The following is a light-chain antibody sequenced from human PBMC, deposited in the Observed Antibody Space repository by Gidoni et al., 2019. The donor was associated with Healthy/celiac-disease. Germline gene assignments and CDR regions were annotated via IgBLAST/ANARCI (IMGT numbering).Light chain of an antibody. CDR1: QSISSY. CDR3: QQSYRRT. CDR2: AAS. V-gene: IGKV1-39*01. J-gene: IGKJ1*01. Sequence: SASVGDRVTITCRASQSISSYLNWYQQKPGKAPKLLIYAASSLQSGVPSRFSGSGSGTDFTLTISSLQPEDFATYYCQQSYRRTFGQGTKVEIK.